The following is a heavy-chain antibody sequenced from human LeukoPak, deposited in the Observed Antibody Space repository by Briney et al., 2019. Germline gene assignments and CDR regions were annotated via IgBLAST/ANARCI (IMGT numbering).Heavy chain of an antibody. CDR1: GGSMSSNSYY. CDR2: IYHSGST. V-gene: IGHV4-61*05. D-gene: IGHD3-22*01. J-gene: IGHJ4*02. CDR3: ARLVRTYYYDSSGYYWDY. Sequence: PSETLSLTCTVSGGSMSSNSYYWSWIRQPPGKGPEYIGYIYHSGSTNYNPSLKSRVTISVDTSKNQFSLKLSSVTAADTAVYYCARLVRTYYYDSSGYYWDYWGQGTLVTVSS.